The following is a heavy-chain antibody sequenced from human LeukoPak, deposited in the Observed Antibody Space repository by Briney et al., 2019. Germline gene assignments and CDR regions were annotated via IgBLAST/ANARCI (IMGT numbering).Heavy chain of an antibody. J-gene: IGHJ3*02. V-gene: IGHV4-59*01. CDR1: GGPISSYY. CDR2: VSYRGDT. CDR3: ARPYSSNWCDAFHI. D-gene: IGHD6-13*01. Sequence: SETLSLTCTVFGGPISSYYWSWIRQPPGKGLEWIGYVSYRGDTNYNPSLKSRVTISVDTSKNQFSLKLTSVTAADTAVYYCARPYSSNWCDAFHIWGQGTMVTVSS.